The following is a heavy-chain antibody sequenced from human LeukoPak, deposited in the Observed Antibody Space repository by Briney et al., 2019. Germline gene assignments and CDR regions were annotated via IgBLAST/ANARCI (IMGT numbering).Heavy chain of an antibody. J-gene: IGHJ3*01. CDR3: ARGWVPSDITLK. CDR1: GFTFSNYW. Sequence: GGSLRLSCAASGFTFSNYWMHCVRQAPGKGLVWVSRINSDESDTNYADSVKGRFTISRDNARNTVYLQMNSLRAEDTAVYYCARGWVPSDITLKWGQGTMVTVSS. D-gene: IGHD3-22*01. CDR2: INSDESDT. V-gene: IGHV3-74*01.